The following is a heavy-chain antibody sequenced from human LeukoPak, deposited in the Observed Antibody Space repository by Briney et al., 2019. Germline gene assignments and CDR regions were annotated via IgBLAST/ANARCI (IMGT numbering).Heavy chain of an antibody. CDR1: GLSFSTSA. V-gene: IGHV3-30-3*01. D-gene: IGHD3-10*01. J-gene: IGHJ4*02. CDR3: ARALGGFGEHYFDY. Sequence: GRSLRLSWAASGLSFSTSAMHWVRQAPGKGLEWVVVISYDGGSKYYADSVKGRFTISRDNSKNTLYLQMNSLRAEDSAVYYCARALGGFGEHYFDYWGQGTLVTVSS. CDR2: ISYDGGSK.